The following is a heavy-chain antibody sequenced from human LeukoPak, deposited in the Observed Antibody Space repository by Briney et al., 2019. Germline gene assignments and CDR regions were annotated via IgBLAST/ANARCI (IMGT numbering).Heavy chain of an antibody. Sequence: PSETLSLTCTVSGGSVRRGNYYWTWIRQPAGSGLEWIGRIYTSGSTNYNPSLKSRVTISVDNSKNQFSLKLSSVTAADTAVYYCARDRSYYDSSGYYYVGAFDIWGQGTTVTVSS. J-gene: IGHJ3*02. D-gene: IGHD3-22*01. CDR3: ARDRSYYDSSGYYYVGAFDI. CDR1: GGSVRRGNYY. V-gene: IGHV4-61*02. CDR2: IYTSGST.